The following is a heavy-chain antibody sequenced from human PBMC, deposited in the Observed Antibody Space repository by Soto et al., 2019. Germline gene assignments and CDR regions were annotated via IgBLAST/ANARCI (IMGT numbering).Heavy chain of an antibody. CDR3: ARALWFGGGFEY. V-gene: IGHV4-31*03. Sequence: QVQLQESGPGLVKPSQTLSLTCTVSGGSISSGGYYWSWIRQHPGKGLEWIGYIYYSGSTYYNPSLKRRVTRSVDTTRTQFSLKLSSVTAADTAVYYCARALWFGGGFEYWGQGTLVTVSS. D-gene: IGHD3-10*01. CDR2: IYYSGST. CDR1: GGSISSGGYY. J-gene: IGHJ4*02.